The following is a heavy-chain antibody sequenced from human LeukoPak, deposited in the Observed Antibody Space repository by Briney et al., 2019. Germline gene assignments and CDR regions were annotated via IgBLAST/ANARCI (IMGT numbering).Heavy chain of an antibody. CDR3: ARASYSYDISGWVPFDY. CDR2: IYTSGST. D-gene: IGHD3-22*01. V-gene: IGHV4-61*02. CDR1: GGSISSGDYY. J-gene: IGHJ4*02. Sequence: SETLSLTCTVSGGSISSGDYYWSWIRQPAGKGLEWIGRIYTSGSTTYNPSLKSRVTISGDTSENQFSLRLSSVTAADTAVYYCARASYSYDISGWVPFDYWGQGTLVTVSS.